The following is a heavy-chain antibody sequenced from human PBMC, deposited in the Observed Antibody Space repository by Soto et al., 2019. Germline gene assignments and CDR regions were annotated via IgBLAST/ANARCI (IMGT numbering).Heavy chain of an antibody. Sequence: EVQLVETGGGLIQPGGSLRLSCAASGLTVSRNYMSWVRQAPGKGLEWVSYVYSGGSTFYADSVKGRFTISSDKSNNTLYLQMNSLRAEDTAVYYCAIGGDSGWSPMDHWGQGTLVIVSS. CDR3: AIGGDSGWSPMDH. CDR1: GLTVSRNY. D-gene: IGHD6-19*01. J-gene: IGHJ4*02. CDR2: VYSGGST. V-gene: IGHV3-53*02.